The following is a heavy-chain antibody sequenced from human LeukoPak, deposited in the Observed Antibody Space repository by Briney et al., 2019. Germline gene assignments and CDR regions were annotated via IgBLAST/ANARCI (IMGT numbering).Heavy chain of an antibody. CDR3: AKGRVVRVTMIVTYMDV. V-gene: IGHV3-23*01. CDR2: ISGSGGST. Sequence: GGSLRLSCAASGFTFSSYGMSWVRQAPGKGLEWVSAISGSGGSTYYADSVKGRFTISRDNSKNTLYLQMNSLRAEDTAVYYCAKGRVVRVTMIVTYMDVWGKGTTVTVSS. D-gene: IGHD3-22*01. J-gene: IGHJ6*03. CDR1: GFTFSSYG.